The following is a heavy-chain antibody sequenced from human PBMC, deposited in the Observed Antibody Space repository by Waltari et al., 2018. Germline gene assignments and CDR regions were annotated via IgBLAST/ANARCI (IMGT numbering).Heavy chain of an antibody. V-gene: IGHV4-59*01. CDR2: IYYSGST. CDR3: ASGYGAFDI. CDR1: GGSISSYY. J-gene: IGHJ3*02. D-gene: IGHD3-22*01. Sequence: QVQLQESGPGLVKPSETLSLTCTVSGGSISSYYWSWIRQPPGKGLEWIVYIYYSGSTNYNPSLKSRVTISVDTSKNQFSLKLSSVTAADTAVYYCASGYGAFDIWGQGTMVTVSS.